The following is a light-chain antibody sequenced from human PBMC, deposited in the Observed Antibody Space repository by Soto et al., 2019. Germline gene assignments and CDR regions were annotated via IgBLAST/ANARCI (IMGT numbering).Light chain of an antibody. J-gene: IGLJ3*02. CDR2: DNN. CDR3: SAYTARSTLV. CDR1: SSNIGNSY. V-gene: IGLV1-51*01. Sequence: QSVLTQPPSVSAAPGQKVTISCSGTSSNIGNSYVSWYQHLPGTAPKLLIYDNNKRPSGIPDRFSGSKSDTSATLGITGLQTGDEGDYYCSAYTARSTLVFGGGTKVTVL.